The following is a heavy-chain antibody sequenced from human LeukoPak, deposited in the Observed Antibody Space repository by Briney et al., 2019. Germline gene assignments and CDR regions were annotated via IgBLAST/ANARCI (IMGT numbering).Heavy chain of an antibody. CDR1: GFTFRSYE. CDR2: IRSSGFII. Sequence: GGSLRLSCAASGFTFRSYEMNWVRQAPGKGLEWVSYIRSSGFIIYYADSVKGRFTISRDNAKNSLYLQMNSLRAEDTAVYYCARADILTGYYTFDYWGQGTLVTVSS. J-gene: IGHJ4*02. CDR3: ARADILTGYYTFDY. D-gene: IGHD3-9*01. V-gene: IGHV3-48*03.